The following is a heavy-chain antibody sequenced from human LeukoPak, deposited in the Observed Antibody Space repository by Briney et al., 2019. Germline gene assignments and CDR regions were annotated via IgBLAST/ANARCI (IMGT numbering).Heavy chain of an antibody. J-gene: IGHJ5*02. D-gene: IGHD2-15*01. Sequence: SVKVSCKASGGTFSSYAISWVRQAHGQGLEWMGRIIPILGMANYAQKFQGRVTITADKSTSTAYMELSSLRSEDTAVYYCAGGYCSGGSCYTWFDPWGQGTLVTVSS. CDR3: AGGYCSGGSCYTWFDP. CDR1: GGTFSSYA. CDR2: IIPILGMA. V-gene: IGHV1-69*04.